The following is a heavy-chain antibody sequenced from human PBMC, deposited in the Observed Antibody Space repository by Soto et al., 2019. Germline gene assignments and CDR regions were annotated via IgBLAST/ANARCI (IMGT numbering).Heavy chain of an antibody. Sequence: SGHTMVNPTQTLALTCTFSGFSLRTSGVGVGWIRQPPGKALEWLALIYWDDGKRYSPSLKSRLTITKDTSKNQVVLRMTNIDPVHTATYYCARLTTGGFYFDYWGQGTLVTTSS. CDR3: ARLTTGGFYFDY. D-gene: IGHD4-17*01. CDR1: GFSLRTSGVG. J-gene: IGHJ4*02. V-gene: IGHV2-5*02. CDR2: IYWDDGK.